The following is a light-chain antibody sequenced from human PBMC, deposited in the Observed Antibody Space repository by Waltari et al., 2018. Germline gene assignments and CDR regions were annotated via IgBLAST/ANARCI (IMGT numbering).Light chain of an antibody. CDR3: QQYNHWPPLFT. V-gene: IGKV1-39*01. CDR1: QSIATR. CDR2: GTS. Sequence: DIQMTQSPSSLSASEGARVTITCRASQSIATRLNWYQQKPGKAPKVLIYGTSTRATGTPARFSGSGSGTDFTLTISSLQSEDFAVYYCQQYNHWPPLFTFGPGTKVVF. J-gene: IGKJ3*01.